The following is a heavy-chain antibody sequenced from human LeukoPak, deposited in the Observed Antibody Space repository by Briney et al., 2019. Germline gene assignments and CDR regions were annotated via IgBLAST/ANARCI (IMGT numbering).Heavy chain of an antibody. Sequence: GRSLRLSCAASGFTFSSYGMHWVRQAPRKGPEWVAVISYDGSNKYYADSVKGRFTISRDNSKNTLYLQMNSLRAEDTAVYYCAKDGITGTTRWFDPWGQGTLVTVSS. V-gene: IGHV3-30*18. CDR2: ISYDGSNK. CDR3: AKDGITGTTRWFDP. D-gene: IGHD1-20*01. J-gene: IGHJ5*02. CDR1: GFTFSSYG.